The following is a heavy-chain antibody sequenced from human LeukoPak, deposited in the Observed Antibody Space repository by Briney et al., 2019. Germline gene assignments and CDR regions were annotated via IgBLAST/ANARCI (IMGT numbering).Heavy chain of an antibody. J-gene: IGHJ3*02. D-gene: IGHD3-22*01. V-gene: IGHV3-30*18. CDR2: ISYDGSNK. CDR1: RFIFSSYH. CDR3: AKDDAPTYYYERHAFDI. Sequence: GGSLRLSCAASRFIFSSYHMHWVRQPPGKGLEWVAVISYDGSNKYYADSVKGRFTISRDNSKNTLYLQMNSLRAEDTAVYYCAKDDAPTYYYERHAFDIWGQGTMVTVSS.